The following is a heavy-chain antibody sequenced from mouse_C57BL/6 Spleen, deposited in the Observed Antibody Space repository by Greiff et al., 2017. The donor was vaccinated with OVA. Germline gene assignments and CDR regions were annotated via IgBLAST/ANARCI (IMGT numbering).Heavy chain of an antibody. Sequence: VQLKQSGPELVKPGASVKISCKASGYSFTGYYMNWVKQSPEKSLEWIGEINPSTGGTTYNQKFKAKATLTVDKSSSTAYMQLKSLTSEDSAVYYCAGAGFDYWGQGTTLTVSS. D-gene: IGHD3-3*01. CDR1: GYSFTGYY. V-gene: IGHV1-42*01. J-gene: IGHJ2*01. CDR2: INPSTGGT. CDR3: AGAGFDY.